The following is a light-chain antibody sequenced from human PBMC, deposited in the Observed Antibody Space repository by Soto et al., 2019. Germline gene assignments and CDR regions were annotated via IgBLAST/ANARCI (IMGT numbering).Light chain of an antibody. CDR1: TGAVTSDHY. Sequence: QAVVTQEPSLTVSPGGTVTLTCGSSTGAVTSDHYPYWFQQKPGQAPRTLIYDTSNKHSWTPARFSGSLLGGKAALTLSGAQPEDEAEYYCLLSFGGPRVFGGGTQLTVL. CDR2: DTS. CDR3: LLSFGGPRV. J-gene: IGLJ7*01. V-gene: IGLV7-46*01.